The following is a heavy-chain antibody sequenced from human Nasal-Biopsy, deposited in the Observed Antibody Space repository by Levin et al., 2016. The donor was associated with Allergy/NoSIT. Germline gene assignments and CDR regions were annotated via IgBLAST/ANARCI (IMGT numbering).Heavy chain of an antibody. CDR1: GASIRSGPYS. D-gene: IGHD1-26*01. Sequence: LRLSCAVSGASIRSGPYSWSWIRQPTGKGLECVGSVYSSGATYYDPSLRSRIDVSVDGSLNQFYLKIFSVTAADTAVYYCVRGGAERYDFWGQGTLVTVSS. CDR3: VRGGAERYDF. V-gene: IGHV4-30-2*01. J-gene: IGHJ4*02. CDR2: VYSSGAT.